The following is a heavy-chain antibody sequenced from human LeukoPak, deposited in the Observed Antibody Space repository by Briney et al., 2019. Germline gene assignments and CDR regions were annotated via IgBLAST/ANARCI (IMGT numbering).Heavy chain of an antibody. Sequence: SETLSLTCAVYGGSFSGYYWSWIRQPPGKGLEWIGEINHSGSTNYNPSLKSRVTISVDTSKNQFSLKLSSVTAADTAVYYCAGWRSYSSGYYYVGHFDYWGQGTLVTVSS. J-gene: IGHJ4*02. V-gene: IGHV4-34*01. CDR2: INHSGST. CDR1: GGSFSGYY. D-gene: IGHD3-22*01. CDR3: AGWRSYSSGYYYVGHFDY.